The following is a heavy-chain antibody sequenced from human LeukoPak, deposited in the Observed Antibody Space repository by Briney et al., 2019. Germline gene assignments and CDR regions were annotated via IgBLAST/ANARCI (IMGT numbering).Heavy chain of an antibody. V-gene: IGHV1-69*13. CDR2: ITPIFRTA. Sequence: SVKVSCKASGGTFSKYAISWVRQAPGQGLEWVGAITPIFRTAKYAQKFQGRVTITADESTSTAYMDLSSLRSEDTAVYYCAKGPRYNWNHYYMDVWGKGTPVTVSS. D-gene: IGHD1-20*01. CDR1: GGTFSKYA. J-gene: IGHJ6*03. CDR3: AKGPRYNWNHYYMDV.